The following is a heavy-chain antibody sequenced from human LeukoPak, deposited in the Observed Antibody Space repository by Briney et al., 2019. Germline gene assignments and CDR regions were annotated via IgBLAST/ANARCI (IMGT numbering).Heavy chain of an antibody. CDR3: ARRGYYGSGSYFDY. V-gene: IGHV4-39*01. Sequence: SETLSLTCTVSGGSISSSSYYWGWIRQPPGEGLEWIGSIYYSGSTYYNPSLKSRVTISVDTSKNQFSLKLSSVAAADTAVYYCARRGYYGSGSYFDYWGQGTLVTVSS. J-gene: IGHJ4*02. CDR2: IYYSGST. CDR1: GGSISSSSYY. D-gene: IGHD3-10*01.